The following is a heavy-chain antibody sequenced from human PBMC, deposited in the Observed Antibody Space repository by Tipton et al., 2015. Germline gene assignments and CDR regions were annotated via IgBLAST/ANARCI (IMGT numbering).Heavy chain of an antibody. J-gene: IGHJ5*02. CDR2: VFVPGST. Sequence: TLSLTCSVSGASVSSGFYYWTWIRQPPGKGLEWIGYVFVPGSTNFNPSLRSRVTISGDTTKNQISLKLTSVTAADTAVYYCAEEANATWGQGTLVTVSS. V-gene: IGHV4-61*01. CDR3: AEEANAT. CDR1: GASVSSGFYY.